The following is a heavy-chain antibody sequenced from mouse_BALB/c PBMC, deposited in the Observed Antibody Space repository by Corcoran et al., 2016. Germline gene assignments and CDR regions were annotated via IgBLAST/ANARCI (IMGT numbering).Heavy chain of an antibody. J-gene: IGHJ4*01. Sequence: QIQLVQSGPELKKPGETVKISCKASGYTFTNYGMNWVKQAPGEGLKWMGWINTYTGEPTYADDVKGRFAFSLETSASTAYLQINNLKNEDMATYFCARGTRDYYAMDYWGQGTSVTVSS. D-gene: IGHD3-3*01. V-gene: IGHV9-1*02. CDR2: INTYTGEP. CDR1: GYTFTNYG. CDR3: ARGTRDYYAMDY.